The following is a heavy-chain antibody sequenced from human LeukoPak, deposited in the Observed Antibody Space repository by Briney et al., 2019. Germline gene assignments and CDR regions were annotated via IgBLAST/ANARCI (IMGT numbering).Heavy chain of an antibody. D-gene: IGHD5-18*01. CDR3: ARDIVIGGDTATDY. CDR1: GYTFTGYY. J-gene: IGHJ4*02. Sequence: GASVKVSCKASGYTFTGYYMHWVRQAPGQGLEWMGWISPNSGGTNYAQKFQGRVTMTRDTSISTAYMELSRLRSDDTAVYYCARDIVIGGDTATDYWGQGTLVTVSS. V-gene: IGHV1-2*02. CDR2: ISPNSGGT.